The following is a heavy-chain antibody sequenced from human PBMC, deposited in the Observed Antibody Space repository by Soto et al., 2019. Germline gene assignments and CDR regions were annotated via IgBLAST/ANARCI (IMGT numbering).Heavy chain of an antibody. J-gene: IGHJ6*02. CDR3: ARQSDYYDSSGYYYYYYGMDV. Sequence: QLQLQESGPGLVKPSETLSLTCTVSGGSISSSSYYWGWIRQPPGKGLEWIGSIYYSGSTYYNPSLKSRVTISVHTSKNQFSLKLSSVTAADTAVYYCARQSDYYDSSGYYYYYYGMDVWGQGTTVTVSS. D-gene: IGHD3-22*01. V-gene: IGHV4-39*01. CDR1: GGSISSSSYY. CDR2: IYYSGST.